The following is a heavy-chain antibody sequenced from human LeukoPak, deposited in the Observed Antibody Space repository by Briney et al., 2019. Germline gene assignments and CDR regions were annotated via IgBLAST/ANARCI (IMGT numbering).Heavy chain of an antibody. D-gene: IGHD4-17*01. CDR3: ATSTTVTTVTDY. Sequence: PSETLSLTCIVSGGSISSYYWSWIRQPPGKGLEWIGYIYYSGSTNYNPSLKSRVTISVDTSKNQFSPKLSSVTAADTAVYYCATSTTVTTVTDYWGQGTLVTVSS. J-gene: IGHJ4*02. CDR1: GGSISSYY. CDR2: IYYSGST. V-gene: IGHV4-59*01.